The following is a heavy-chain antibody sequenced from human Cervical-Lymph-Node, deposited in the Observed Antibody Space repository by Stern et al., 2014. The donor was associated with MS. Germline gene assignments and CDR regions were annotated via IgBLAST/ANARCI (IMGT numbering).Heavy chain of an antibody. Sequence: QVTLRESGPTLVKPTQTLTLTCTFSGFSLSTGGAAVGWIRQPPGKALEWLALIHWNDDGRYSPSLKRRLTITKDTSKNQVVLTLTNMHPVDTATYFCARSPSLWNGLDYYYYGLDVWGQGTTVTVSS. CDR2: IHWNDDG. J-gene: IGHJ6*02. CDR1: GFSLSTGGAA. V-gene: IGHV2-5*01. D-gene: IGHD1-1*01. CDR3: ARSPSLWNGLDYYYYGLDV.